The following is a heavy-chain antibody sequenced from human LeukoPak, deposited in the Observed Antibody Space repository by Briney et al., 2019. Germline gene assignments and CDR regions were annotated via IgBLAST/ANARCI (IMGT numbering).Heavy chain of an antibody. Sequence: PSETLSLTCAVSGGSISSTKTCGDWIRQPPGKGLEWIGSIHYDGNTYYKPSLKSRVTISVDTSKIQFSLRLSSATAADMATYYCARHSLNNYGSYYWGQGTLVTVSS. CDR3: ARHSLNNYGSYY. V-gene: IGHV4-39*01. CDR2: IHYDGNT. CDR1: GGSISSTKTC. J-gene: IGHJ4*02. D-gene: IGHD5-24*01.